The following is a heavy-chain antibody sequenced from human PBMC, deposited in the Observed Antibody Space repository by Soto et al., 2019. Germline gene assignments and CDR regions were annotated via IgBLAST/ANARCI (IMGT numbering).Heavy chain of an antibody. Sequence: GGSLRLSCAASGFTFSSYWMSWVRQAPGKGLEWVANIKQDGSEKYYVDSVKGRFTISRDNAKNSLYLQMNSLRAEDTAVYYCARDPIAARRAFDIWGQGTMVTVS. CDR1: GFTFSSYW. V-gene: IGHV3-7*03. CDR3: ARDPIAARRAFDI. CDR2: IKQDGSEK. J-gene: IGHJ3*02. D-gene: IGHD6-6*01.